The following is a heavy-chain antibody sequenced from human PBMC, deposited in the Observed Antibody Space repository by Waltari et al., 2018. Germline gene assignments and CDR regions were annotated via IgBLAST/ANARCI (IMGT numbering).Heavy chain of an antibody. D-gene: IGHD3-3*01. V-gene: IGHV3-23*01. CDR2: ISGDSFST. CDR1: GSTFSSYA. Sequence: EVHLLESGGDRVQLGGSLRLTCVASGSTFSSYALPWVRLAPGKVLEWVSSISGDSFSTYYADSVRGRFTIFRDNSKDTVYLQMDSLRGEDGGLYFCAKGHSGSPTIFGVIYYGLEVWGQGTTVTVSS. CDR3: AKGHSGSPTIFGVIYYGLEV. J-gene: IGHJ6*02.